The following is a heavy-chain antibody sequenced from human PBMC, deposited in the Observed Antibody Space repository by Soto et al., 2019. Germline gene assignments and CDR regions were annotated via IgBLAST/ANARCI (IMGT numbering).Heavy chain of an antibody. D-gene: IGHD2-15*01. J-gene: IGHJ6*02. CDR2: ISSSSSYI. CDR1: GFTFSSYS. CDR3: LIVVVVAAKNGMDV. Sequence: GGSLRLSCAASGFTFSSYSMNWVRQAPGKGLEWVSSISSSSSYIYYADSVKGRFTISRDNAKNSLYLQMNSLRAEDTAVYYCLIVVVVAAKNGMDVWGQGTTVTVSS. V-gene: IGHV3-21*01.